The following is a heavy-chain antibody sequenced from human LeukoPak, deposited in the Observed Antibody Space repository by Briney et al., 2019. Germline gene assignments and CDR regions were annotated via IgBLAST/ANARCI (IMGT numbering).Heavy chain of an antibody. CDR3: ARVREAAAFDY. V-gene: IGHV3-9*01. Sequence: GGSLRLSCVASGFTFDDYAMHWVRLPPGKGLEWVARIGWNSVRVDYADSVKGRFTISRDNAKNSLYLQMNSLRAEDTAVYYCARVREAAAFDYWGQETLVTVSS. CDR1: GFTFDDYA. J-gene: IGHJ4*02. D-gene: IGHD3-10*01. CDR2: IGWNSVRV.